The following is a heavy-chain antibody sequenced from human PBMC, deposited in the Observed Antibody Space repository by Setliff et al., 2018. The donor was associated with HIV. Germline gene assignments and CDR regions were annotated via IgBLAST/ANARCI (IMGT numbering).Heavy chain of an antibody. Sequence: GGSLRLSCATSGFTFDSYSIIWVRQAPGKGLEWVSYISGLGGGTIYYADSVRGRFTISRDNSKNTVYLQMNSLRAEDTAVYYCATLSSNWYGVLNYWGQGTLVTVSS. CDR3: ATLSSNWYGVLNY. CDR1: GFTFDSYS. D-gene: IGHD6-13*01. CDR2: ISGLGGGTI. J-gene: IGHJ4*02. V-gene: IGHV3-48*01.